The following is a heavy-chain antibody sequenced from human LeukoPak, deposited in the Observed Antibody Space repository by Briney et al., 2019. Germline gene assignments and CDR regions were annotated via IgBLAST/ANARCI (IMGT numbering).Heavy chain of an antibody. Sequence: SETLSLTCAVYGGSFRGYYWSWIRQPPGKGLEWIGEINHRGSTNYNPPLKSRVTISVDTSKNQFSLKLSSVTAADTAVYYCARRGSGWYFDDYWGQGTLVTVSS. J-gene: IGHJ4*02. CDR3: ARRGSGWYFDDY. CDR1: GGSFRGYY. V-gene: IGHV4-34*01. CDR2: INHRGST. D-gene: IGHD6-19*01.